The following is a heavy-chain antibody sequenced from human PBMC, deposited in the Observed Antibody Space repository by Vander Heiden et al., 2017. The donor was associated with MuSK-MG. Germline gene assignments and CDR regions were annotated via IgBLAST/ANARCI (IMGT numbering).Heavy chain of an antibody. V-gene: IGHV3-15*01. CDR3: TTGRLI. D-gene: IGHD6-25*01. CDR1: GFTFSNAW. J-gene: IGHJ3*02. Sequence: EVQLVESGGGLVKPGGSLRLSCAASGFTFSNAWMSWVRQAPGKGLEWVGRIKSKTEGGTTDYAAPVKGRFTISRDDSKNTMYMQMNSLKTEDTAGYYCTTGRLIWGQVTMVTVSS. CDR2: IKSKTEGGTT.